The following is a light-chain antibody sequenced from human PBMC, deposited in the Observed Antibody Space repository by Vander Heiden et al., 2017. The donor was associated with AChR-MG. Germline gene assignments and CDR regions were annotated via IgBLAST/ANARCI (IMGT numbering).Light chain of an antibody. V-gene: IGKV3-11*01. J-gene: IGKJ4*01. CDR3: QQRSNWPLLT. Sequence: IVLTQSPASLSLSPGERASLSCRTSQSVSSYLACYQQKPGQAPRLIIYDASNSATGIPARFSGSGSGTDFTLTISSLGPEDFAVYYCQQRSNWPLLTFGGGTKVEIK. CDR1: QSVSSY. CDR2: DAS.